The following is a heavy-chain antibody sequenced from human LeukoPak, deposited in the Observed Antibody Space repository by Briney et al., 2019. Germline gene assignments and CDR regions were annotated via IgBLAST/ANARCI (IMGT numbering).Heavy chain of an antibody. Sequence: GGSLRLSCAASGFTFSSYAMHWVRQAPGKGLEWVAVISYDGSNKYYADSVKGRFTISRDNSKNTLYLQMNSLRAEDTAVYYCARNGSSWSVDYWGQGTLVTVSS. CDR2: ISYDGSNK. D-gene: IGHD6-13*01. J-gene: IGHJ4*02. CDR1: GFTFSSYA. V-gene: IGHV3-30-3*01. CDR3: ARNGSSWSVDY.